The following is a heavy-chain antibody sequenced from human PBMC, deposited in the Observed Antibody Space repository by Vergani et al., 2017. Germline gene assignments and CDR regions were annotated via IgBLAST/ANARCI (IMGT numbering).Heavy chain of an antibody. J-gene: IGHJ6*03. Sequence: QVQLQQWGAGLLKPSETLSLTCAVYGGSFSGYYWSWIRQPPGKGLEWIGEINHSGSTNYNPSLKSRVTISVDTSKNQFSLKLSSVTAADTAVYYCARGPYCRSTSCHYYYYYYMDVWGKGTTVTVSS. D-gene: IGHD2-2*01. CDR1: GGSFSGYY. CDR3: ARGPYCRSTSCHYYYYYYMDV. CDR2: INHSGST. V-gene: IGHV4-34*01.